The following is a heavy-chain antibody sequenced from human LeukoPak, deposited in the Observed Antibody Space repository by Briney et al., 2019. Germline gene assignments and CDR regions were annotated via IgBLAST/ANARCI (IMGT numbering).Heavy chain of an antibody. CDR3: AREPRYSSGHYYYCYYMDV. Sequence: GAAVKVSCKASGYTFTGYYMHWVRQAPGQGLEWMGWINPNSGGTNYAQKFQGRVTMTRDPSISTAYMELSRLRSDDTAVYYCAREPRYSSGHYYYCYYMDVWGKGTTVTVSS. D-gene: IGHD6-19*01. V-gene: IGHV1-2*02. J-gene: IGHJ6*03. CDR2: INPNSGGT. CDR1: GYTFTGYY.